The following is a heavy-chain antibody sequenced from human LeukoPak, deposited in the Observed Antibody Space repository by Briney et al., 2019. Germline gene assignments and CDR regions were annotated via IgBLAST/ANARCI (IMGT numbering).Heavy chain of an antibody. Sequence: SETLSLTCTVSGGSISSGGYYWSWIRQHPGKGLEWIGYIYYSGSTYYNPSLKSRVTISVDTSKNQFSLKLSSVTAADTAVYHCARGYDFWSPTPLGYWGQGTLVTVSS. D-gene: IGHD3-3*01. CDR2: IYYSGST. V-gene: IGHV4-31*03. CDR3: ARGYDFWSPTPLGY. J-gene: IGHJ4*02. CDR1: GGSISSGGYY.